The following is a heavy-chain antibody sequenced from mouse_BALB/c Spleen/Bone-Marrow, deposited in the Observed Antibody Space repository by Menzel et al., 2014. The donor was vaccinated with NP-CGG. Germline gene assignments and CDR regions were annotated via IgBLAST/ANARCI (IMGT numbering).Heavy chain of an antibody. CDR2: IWAGGST. Sequence: VMLVESGPGLVAPSQSLSTTCTVSGFSLTSYGVHWVRQPPGKGLEWLGVIWAGGSTNYNSALMSRLSISKDNSKSQVFLKMNSLQTDDTAMYYCARDYGSSYYAMDYWGQGTSVTVSS. V-gene: IGHV2-9*02. D-gene: IGHD1-1*01. CDR3: ARDYGSSYYAMDY. J-gene: IGHJ4*01. CDR1: GFSLTSYG.